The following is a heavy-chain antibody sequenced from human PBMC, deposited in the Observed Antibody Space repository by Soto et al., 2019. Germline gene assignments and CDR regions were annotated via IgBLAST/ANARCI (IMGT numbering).Heavy chain of an antibody. V-gene: IGHV3-33*01. CDR2: IWYDGSNK. Sequence: QVQLVESGGGVVQPGRSLRLSCAAAGFTFSSYGMHWVRQAPGKGLEWVAVIWYDGSNKYYADSVKGRFTISRDNSKNSLYLQMTSRRAEDTVVYYCARATYSSVWDGAFDIWGKGTMVTVSS. CDR3: ARATYSSVWDGAFDI. CDR1: GFTFSSYG. J-gene: IGHJ3*02. D-gene: IGHD6-19*01.